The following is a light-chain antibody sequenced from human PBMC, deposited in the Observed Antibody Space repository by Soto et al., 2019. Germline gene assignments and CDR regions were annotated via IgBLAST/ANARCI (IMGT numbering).Light chain of an antibody. CDR2: AAS. J-gene: IGKJ3*01. Sequence: DIQMTQSPSSLSASVGDRVTITCRASQSISSYLNWYQQKPGKAPKLLIYAASSLQSGVPSRFRGSGSGTDFTLTISSLQPEDFATYYCQQSYTLFTFGPGTKVDIK. V-gene: IGKV1-39*01. CDR1: QSISSY. CDR3: QQSYTLFT.